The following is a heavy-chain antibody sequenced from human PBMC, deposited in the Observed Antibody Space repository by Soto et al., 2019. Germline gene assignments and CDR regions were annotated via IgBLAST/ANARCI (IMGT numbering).Heavy chain of an antibody. CDR1: GGTFSSYA. CDR3: ARAFYDSSGYPSVLGAFDI. V-gene: IGHV1-69*13. D-gene: IGHD3-22*01. CDR2: IIPIFGTA. J-gene: IGHJ3*02. Sequence: SVKVSCKASGGTFSSYAISWVRQAPGQGXEWMGGIIPIFGTANYAQKFQGRVTITADESTSTAYMELSSLRSEDTAVYYCARAFYDSSGYPSVLGAFDIWGQGTMVTVSS.